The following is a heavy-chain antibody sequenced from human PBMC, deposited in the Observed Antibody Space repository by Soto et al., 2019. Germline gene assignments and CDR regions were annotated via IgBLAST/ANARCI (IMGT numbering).Heavy chain of an antibody. CDR1: GGSISSGGYY. J-gene: IGHJ4*02. V-gene: IGHV4-31*03. CDR2: IYYSGST. CDR3: ARGRVVIIPDYFDY. Sequence: SETLSLTCTVSGGSISSGGYYWSWIRQHPGKGLEWIGYIYYSGSTYYNPSLKSRVTISVDTSKNQFSLKLSSVTAADTAVNYCARGRVVIIPDYFDYWGQGTLVTVSS. D-gene: IGHD3-3*01.